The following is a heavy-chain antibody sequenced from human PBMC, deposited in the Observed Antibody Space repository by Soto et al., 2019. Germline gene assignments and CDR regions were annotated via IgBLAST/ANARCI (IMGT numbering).Heavy chain of an antibody. V-gene: IGHV3-64D*08. J-gene: IGHJ4*02. CDR3: VKEGKRSSWSYRTGYYFDY. D-gene: IGHD6-13*01. Sequence: GGSLRLSCSASGFTFSSYAMHWVRQAPGKGLEYVSAISSNGGSTYYADSVKGRFTISRDNSKNTLYLQMSSLRAEDTAVYYCVKEGKRSSWSYRTGYYFDYWGQGTLVTVSS. CDR2: ISSNGGST. CDR1: GFTFSSYA.